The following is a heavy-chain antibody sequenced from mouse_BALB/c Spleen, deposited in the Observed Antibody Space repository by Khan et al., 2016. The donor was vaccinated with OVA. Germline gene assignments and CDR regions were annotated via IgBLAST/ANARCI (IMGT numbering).Heavy chain of an antibody. CDR3: ARQGGY. V-gene: IGHV5-9-3*01. J-gene: IGHJ3*02. CDR1: GFTFSSYA. CDR2: ISSGGSYT. Sequence: DVKLVESGGGLVKPGGSLKLSCAASGFTFSSYAMSWVRQTPEKRLEWVATISSGGSYTYYPDSVKGRFTISRDKAKNTLYLQMSSLRSEDTAMYYCARQGGYWGQGTLVTVSA.